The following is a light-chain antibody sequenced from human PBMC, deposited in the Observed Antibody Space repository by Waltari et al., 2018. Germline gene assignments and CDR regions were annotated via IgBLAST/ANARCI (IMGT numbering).Light chain of an antibody. J-gene: IGKJ1*01. CDR1: RSISSW. V-gene: IGKV1-5*03. Sequence: DIQMTQSPSTLSASVGDRVTITCRASRSISSWLAWYQQKPGKAPSLLIYKASSLKSGVPSRFSGSGSGTEFTLTIISLQPDDFASYYCQQYYDSSTFGQGTKLELK. CDR2: KAS. CDR3: QQYYDSST.